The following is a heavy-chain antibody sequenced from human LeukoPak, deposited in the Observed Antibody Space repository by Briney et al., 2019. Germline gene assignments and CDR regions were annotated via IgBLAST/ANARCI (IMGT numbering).Heavy chain of an antibody. CDR2: FYYSGST. Sequence: SETLSLTCTVSGGSISSRPYCWGWIRQPPGKGLEWLGNFYYSGSTYYKPSLKSRVTISVDTSKNQISLKLSSVTAADTAVYYSARLVVSSWYHEVLLGRDYWGQGTLVTVSS. D-gene: IGHD6-13*01. CDR3: ARLVVSSWYHEVLLGRDY. J-gene: IGHJ4*02. V-gene: IGHV4-39*01. CDR1: GGSISSRPYC.